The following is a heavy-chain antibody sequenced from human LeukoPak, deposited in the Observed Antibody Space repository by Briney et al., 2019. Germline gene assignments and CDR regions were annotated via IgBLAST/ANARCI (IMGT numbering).Heavy chain of an antibody. CDR1: GFNFSSFA. CDR2: ITNSGSTDYT. D-gene: IGHD6-19*01. V-gene: IGHV3-23*05. CDR3: AKPPHGSGWYTDNWFDP. J-gene: IGHJ5*02. Sequence: SLRLSCVASGFNFSSFAMSWVRQAPGKGLEWVSAITNSGSTDYTYYADSVKGRFTISRDNSKNTLYLEMNSLRAEDTAVYYCAKPPHGSGWYTDNWFDPWGQGTRVTVSS.